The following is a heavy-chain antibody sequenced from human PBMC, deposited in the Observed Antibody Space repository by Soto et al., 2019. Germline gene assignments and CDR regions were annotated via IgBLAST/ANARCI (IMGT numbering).Heavy chain of an antibody. CDR2: INVGNGNT. Sequence: QVQLVQSGAEVKKPGASVKVSCKASGYTFTSYAMHWVRQAPGQRLEWMGWINVGNGNTKYSQKFQGRVTITRDTSASTAYMELSSLRSEDTAVYYCARSITLAGDYWGQGTLVTVSS. CDR3: ARSITLAGDY. CDR1: GYTFTSYA. D-gene: IGHD1-20*01. J-gene: IGHJ4*02. V-gene: IGHV1-3*01.